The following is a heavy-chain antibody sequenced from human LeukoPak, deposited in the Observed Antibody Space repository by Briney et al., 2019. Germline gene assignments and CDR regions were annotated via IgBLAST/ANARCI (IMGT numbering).Heavy chain of an antibody. V-gene: IGHV4-59*08. CDR1: GGSISSYY. J-gene: IGHJ4*02. Sequence: PSETLSLTCTVSGGSISSYYWSWIRQPPGKGLEWIGYIYYSGSTNYNPSLKSRVTISVDTSKNQFSLKLSSVTAADTAVYYCASNRPTYYYDSSGYYYRYWGQGTLVTVSS. CDR3: ASNRPTYYYDSSGYYYRY. CDR2: IYYSGST. D-gene: IGHD3-22*01.